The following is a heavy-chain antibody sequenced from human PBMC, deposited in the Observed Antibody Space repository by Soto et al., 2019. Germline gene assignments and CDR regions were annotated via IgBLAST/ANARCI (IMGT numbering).Heavy chain of an antibody. V-gene: IGHV6-1*01. D-gene: IGHD1-1*01. J-gene: IGHJ5*02. Sequence: PSQTLSLTCAISGDSVSSNSAAWNWIRQSPSRGLEWLGRTYYKSQWYNDYALSVESRITISPDTSKSQFSLQLNSVTPEDTAVYYCEREVEDGPNWFDTWGQGTPVTVSS. CDR1: GDSVSSNSAA. CDR2: TYYKSQWYN. CDR3: EREVEDGPNWFDT.